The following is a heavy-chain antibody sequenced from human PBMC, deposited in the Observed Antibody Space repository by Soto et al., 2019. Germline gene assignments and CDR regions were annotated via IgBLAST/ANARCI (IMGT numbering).Heavy chain of an antibody. V-gene: IGHV1-8*01. CDR1: GYTFTSYD. D-gene: IGHD6-6*01. Sequence: QVQLVQSGAEVKKPGASVKVSCKASGYTFTSYDINWVRQATGQGLEWMGWMNPNSGNTGYAQKFQGRVTMTRNTSISTAYMGLSSLRLEDTAGYCCARGDYSSSPRGGGDYWGQGTLVTVSS. CDR2: MNPNSGNT. J-gene: IGHJ4*02. CDR3: ARGDYSSSPRGGGDY.